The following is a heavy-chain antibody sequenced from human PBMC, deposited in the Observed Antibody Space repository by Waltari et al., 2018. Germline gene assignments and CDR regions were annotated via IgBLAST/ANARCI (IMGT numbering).Heavy chain of an antibody. V-gene: IGHV1-69*01. D-gene: IGHD6-19*01. CDR1: GGTFSRYA. J-gene: IGHJ4*02. CDR2: IIPNFGTA. CDR3: ALPTAISGWYLHFDY. Sequence: QVQLVQSGAEVKKPGSSVKVSCTASGGTFSRYAISWVRQAPGQGLEWMGGIIPNFGTANYAQKVQGRVTITADESTSTAYMELSSLRSEDTAVYYCALPTAISGWYLHFDYWGQGTLVTVSS.